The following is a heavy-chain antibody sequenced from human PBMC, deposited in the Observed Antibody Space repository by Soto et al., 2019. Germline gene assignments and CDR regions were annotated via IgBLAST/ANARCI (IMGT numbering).Heavy chain of an antibody. Sequence: ASAKVSCKASGYTFTGYYMHWVRQAPGQGLEWMGWINPNSGGTNYAQKFQGWVTMTRDTSISTAYMELSRLRSDDTAVYYCARERIAAAGTALTGHSDYYGMDVWGQWTKGTVSS. CDR3: ARERIAAAGTALTGHSDYYGMDV. D-gene: IGHD6-13*01. J-gene: IGHJ6*01. CDR1: GYTFTGYY. V-gene: IGHV1-2*04. CDR2: INPNSGGT.